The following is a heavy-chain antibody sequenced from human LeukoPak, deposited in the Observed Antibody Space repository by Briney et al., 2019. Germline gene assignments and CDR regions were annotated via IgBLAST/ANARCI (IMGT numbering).Heavy chain of an antibody. J-gene: IGHJ4*02. CDR1: GGSISSYY. CDR3: VSTAYNDFWSGRPGYFDY. Sequence: SETLSLTCTVSGGSISSYYWSWVRQPAGRGLEWNGRIYTSGSTNYNPSLKSRVTMSVDTSKNQFSLKLSSVTAADTAVYYCVSTAYNDFWSGRPGYFDYWGQGALITVSS. CDR2: IYTSGST. D-gene: IGHD3-3*01. V-gene: IGHV4-4*07.